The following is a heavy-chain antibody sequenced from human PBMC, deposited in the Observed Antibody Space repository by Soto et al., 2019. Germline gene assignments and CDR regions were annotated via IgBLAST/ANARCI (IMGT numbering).Heavy chain of an antibody. V-gene: IGHV3-53*01. CDR3: ARDSPHEAKTYYYGLDV. CDR2: IYSGGDR. J-gene: IGHJ6*02. Sequence: EVQLVESGGGLIQPGGSLRLSCVASGFSVRSNYMSWVHQAPGKGLEWVSSIYSGGDRYYADSVKGRFTISKDESKNTLYLQMNYLRHEDTAVYYCARDSPHEAKTYYYGLDVWGHGTTVTVSS. CDR1: GFSVRSNY.